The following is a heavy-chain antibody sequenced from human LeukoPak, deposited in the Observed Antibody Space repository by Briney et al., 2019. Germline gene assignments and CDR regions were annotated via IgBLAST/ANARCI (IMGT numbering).Heavy chain of an antibody. CDR1: GFTFSSYA. Sequence: PGGSLRLSCAASGFTFSSYAMSWVRRAPGKGLEWVSAISGSGGSTYYADSVKGRFTISRDNSKNTLYLQMNSLRAEDTAVYYCAKAIGDYVASDIWGQGTMVTVSS. J-gene: IGHJ3*02. V-gene: IGHV3-23*01. CDR3: AKAIGDYVASDI. CDR2: ISGSGGST. D-gene: IGHD4-17*01.